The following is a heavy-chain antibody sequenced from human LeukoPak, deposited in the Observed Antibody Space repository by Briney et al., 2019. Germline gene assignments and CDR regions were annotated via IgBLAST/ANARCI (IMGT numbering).Heavy chain of an antibody. CDR3: ARDAYSSSPYYYYYYDMDV. V-gene: IGHV4-59*11. D-gene: IGHD6-6*01. CDR1: GGSISSHY. CDR2: NYYSGST. J-gene: IGHJ6*02. Sequence: SETLSLTCTVSGGSISSHYWSWIRQPPGKGLEWIGYNYYSGSTNYNPSLKSRVTISVDTSKNQFSLKLGSVTAADTAVYYCARDAYSSSPYYYYYYDMDVWGQGTTVTVSS.